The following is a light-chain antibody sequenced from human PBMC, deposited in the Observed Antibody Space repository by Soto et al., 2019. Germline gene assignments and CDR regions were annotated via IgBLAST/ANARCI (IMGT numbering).Light chain of an antibody. CDR1: SSDVGGYNY. CDR2: EVT. CDR3: NSYTSRSTVV. J-gene: IGLJ2*01. Sequence: QSALTQPASVSGSPGQSITISCTATSSDVGGYNYVSWYQQRPGKAPQLMIYEVTNRPSGISVRFSGSKSGNTASLTISGLQAEDEADYYCNSYTSRSTVVFGGGTKLTVL. V-gene: IGLV2-14*01.